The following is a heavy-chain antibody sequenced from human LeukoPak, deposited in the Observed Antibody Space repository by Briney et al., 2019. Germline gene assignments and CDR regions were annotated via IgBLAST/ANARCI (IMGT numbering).Heavy chain of an antibody. V-gene: IGHV3-74*01. CDR2: LNSDGSSR. Sequence: GGSLSLSCVASGFTFSSYWMHWVRQPPGKGLVWVSCLNSDGSSRRYADSVRGRFTISRDNAKNTLYLQMNSLRAEDTAVYYCATGNYHAFDIWGQGTMVTVSS. D-gene: IGHD1-7*01. CDR3: ATGNYHAFDI. J-gene: IGHJ3*02. CDR1: GFTFSSYW.